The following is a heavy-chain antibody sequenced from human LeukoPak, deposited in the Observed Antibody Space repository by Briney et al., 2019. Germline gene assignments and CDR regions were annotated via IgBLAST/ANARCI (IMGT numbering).Heavy chain of an antibody. V-gene: IGHV4-59*01. Sequence: SETLSLTCTVSGGSISSYYWSWIRQPPGKGLEWIGYIYYSGSTNYNPSLKSRVTISVDTSKNQFSLKLSSETAADTAVYYCARVSDTAMALDYWGQGTLVTVSS. CDR3: ARVSDTAMALDY. CDR2: IYYSGST. CDR1: GGSISSYY. J-gene: IGHJ4*02. D-gene: IGHD5-18*01.